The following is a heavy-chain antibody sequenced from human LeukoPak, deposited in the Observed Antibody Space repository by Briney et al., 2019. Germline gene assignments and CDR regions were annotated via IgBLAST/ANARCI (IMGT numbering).Heavy chain of an antibody. CDR1: GFTVSSNY. CDR3: ARGGLGGTIISPGYFDH. D-gene: IGHD3-10*01. CDR2: LYSGGSA. J-gene: IGHJ4*02. Sequence: PGGSLRLSCAASGFTVSSNYMSWVRQAPGKGLEWVSVLYSGGSAYYADSVKGRFSISRDNSENTLHLQMSLLRADDTAVYYCARGGLGGTIISPGYFDHWGQGALVTVSS. V-gene: IGHV3-66*01.